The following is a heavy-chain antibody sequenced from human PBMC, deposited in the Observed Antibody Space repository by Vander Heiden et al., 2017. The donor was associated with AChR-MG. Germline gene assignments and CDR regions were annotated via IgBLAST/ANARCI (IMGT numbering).Heavy chain of an antibody. CDR1: GFTFSPYA. D-gene: IGHD3-9*01. V-gene: IGHV3-30*04. Sequence: QVQLVESGGGVVQPGRSLRLSCAASGFTFSPYAMHWVRQAPGEGLEWVAVMLYDGSSTYYADSVKGRFTISRDNSKNTLYLQLNSLRAEDTAVYYCARDYSLRYFDWSPFYWGQGTLVTVSS. J-gene: IGHJ4*02. CDR2: MLYDGSST. CDR3: ARDYSLRYFDWSPFY.